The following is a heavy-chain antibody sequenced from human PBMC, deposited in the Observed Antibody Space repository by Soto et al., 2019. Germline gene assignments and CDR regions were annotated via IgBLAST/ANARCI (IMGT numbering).Heavy chain of an antibody. J-gene: IGHJ3*02. Sequence: AQMVESGGSLVKPGGSLRLSCAASGFSFGDYIMNWVRQAPGRGLEWVASISHSGSYIFYADSVKSRFTISSDNSRDSLYLQMNSLRVDDTAIYYCASLRDYCVTTSNCFIAFDIWGQGTRVTVSS. CDR3: ASLRDYCVTTSNCFIAFDI. CDR2: ISHSGSYI. D-gene: IGHD4-17*01. CDR1: GFSFGDYI. V-gene: IGHV3-21*01.